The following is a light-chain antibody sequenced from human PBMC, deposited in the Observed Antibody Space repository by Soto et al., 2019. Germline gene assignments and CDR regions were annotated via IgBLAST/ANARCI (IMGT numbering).Light chain of an antibody. CDR3: QQYYSTPPT. Sequence: DIVMTQSPDSLAVSLGERATINCKSSQSVLYSSNNKIYLAWYQQKPGQPPKLLIFWASTRESGVPDRFSGSGSGTDFTLTISSLQAEDVAVYYCQQYYSTPPTFGGGTKVEIK. V-gene: IGKV4-1*01. CDR2: WAS. J-gene: IGKJ4*01. CDR1: QSVLYSSNNKIY.